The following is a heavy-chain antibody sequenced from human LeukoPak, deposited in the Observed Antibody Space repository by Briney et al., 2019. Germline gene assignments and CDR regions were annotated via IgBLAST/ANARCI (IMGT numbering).Heavy chain of an antibody. CDR3: ARRGYYDTSGYLFDY. CDR1: GFTFSSYE. J-gene: IGHJ4*02. V-gene: IGHV3-48*03. D-gene: IGHD3-22*01. CDR2: ISSSGSSI. Sequence: GGSLRLSCAASGFTFSSYEMNWVRQAPGKGLEWVSYISSSGSSIYYVDSVKGRFTISRDNAKNSLFLQMNSLRAEDTAVYYCARRGYYDTSGYLFDYWDQGTLVTVSS.